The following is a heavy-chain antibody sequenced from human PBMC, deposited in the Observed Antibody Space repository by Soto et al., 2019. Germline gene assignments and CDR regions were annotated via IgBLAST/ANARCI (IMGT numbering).Heavy chain of an antibody. D-gene: IGHD3-10*02. CDR2: IYYSGST. CDR3: ARSVFS. Sequence: LSLTCTVSGGSISSYYWSWIRQPPGKGLEWIGYIYYSGSTYYNPSLKSRVTISVDTSKNQFSLKLSSVTAADTAVYYCARSVFSWGQGTLVTVSS. J-gene: IGHJ5*02. CDR1: GGSISSYY. V-gene: IGHV4-59*12.